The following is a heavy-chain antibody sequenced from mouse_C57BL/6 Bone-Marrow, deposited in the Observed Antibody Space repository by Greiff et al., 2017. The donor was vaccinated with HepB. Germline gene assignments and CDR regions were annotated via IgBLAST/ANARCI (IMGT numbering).Heavy chain of an antibody. J-gene: IGHJ3*01. CDR3: ANDGYYAWFAY. D-gene: IGHD2-3*01. Sequence: LQESGPELVKPGASVKISCKASGYAFSSSWMNWVKQRPGKGLEWIGRIYPGDGDTNYNGKFKGKATLTADKSSSPAYMQLSSLTSEDSAVYFCANDGYYAWFAYWGQGTLVTVSA. CDR1: GYAFSSSW. CDR2: IYPGDGDT. V-gene: IGHV1-82*01.